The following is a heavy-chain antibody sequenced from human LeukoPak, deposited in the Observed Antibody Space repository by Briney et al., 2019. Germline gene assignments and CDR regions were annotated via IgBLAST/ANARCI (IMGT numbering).Heavy chain of an antibody. Sequence: SQTLSLTCAISGDSVSSNSAAWNWIRQSPSRGLEWLGRTYYRSKWYNDYAVSVKSRITINPDTSKNQFSLQLNSVTPEDTAVYYCARGSQGTSQSRHPADYWGQGTLVTVSS. D-gene: IGHD1-7*01. CDR3: ARGSQGTSQSRHPADY. CDR1: GDSVSSNSAA. J-gene: IGHJ4*02. CDR2: TYYRSKWYN. V-gene: IGHV6-1*01.